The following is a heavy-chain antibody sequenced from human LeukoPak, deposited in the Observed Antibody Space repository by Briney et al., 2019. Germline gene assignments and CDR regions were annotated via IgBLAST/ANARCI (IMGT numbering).Heavy chain of an antibody. V-gene: IGHV4-59*01. Sequence: PSETLSLTCTFSGDSFSSYYWTWIRQPPGKGLEWIGYIYYSGSTNYNPSLKSRVTISVDTSKNQFSLKLSSVTAADTAVYYCARVRGSSGWYRPAFDYWGQGTLVTVSS. J-gene: IGHJ4*02. CDR3: ARVRGSSGWYRPAFDY. CDR2: IYYSGST. D-gene: IGHD6-19*01. CDR1: GDSFSSYY.